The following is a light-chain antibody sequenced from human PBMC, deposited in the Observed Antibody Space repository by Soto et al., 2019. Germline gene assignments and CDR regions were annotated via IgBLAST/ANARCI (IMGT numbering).Light chain of an antibody. Sequence: DIVMIQSPLALPVTPGEPASISCRSSQSLLHSNGYNYLDWYLQQPGQSPQLLIFLCSNRASGVPDRFSGSGSGTDFPLKISRVEDGDVGIYYCMQSLQAPQLTFGGGTRVEIK. V-gene: IGKV2-28*01. J-gene: IGKJ4*01. CDR1: QSLLHSNGYNY. CDR3: MQSLQAPQLT. CDR2: LCS.